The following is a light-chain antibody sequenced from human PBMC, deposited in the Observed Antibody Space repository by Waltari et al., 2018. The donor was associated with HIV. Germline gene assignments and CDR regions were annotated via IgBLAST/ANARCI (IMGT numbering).Light chain of an antibody. CDR2: AAS. CDR3: QKYNNVPQT. Sequence: DIQMTQSPSSLSASLGYRVSITCRASQAINNYLAWYQQKPGRSPKLLIYAASTLQYGVPSRFSGSGSGANFTLTISSLQPEDVGFYYCQKYNNVPQTFGQGTKVEI. V-gene: IGKV1-27*01. CDR1: QAINNY. J-gene: IGKJ1*01.